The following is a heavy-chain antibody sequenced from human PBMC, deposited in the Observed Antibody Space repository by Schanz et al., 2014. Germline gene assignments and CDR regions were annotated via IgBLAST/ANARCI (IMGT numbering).Heavy chain of an antibody. Sequence: QVQLVQSGVEVKRPGASVRVSCKASGYSFTDYAIHWVRQAPGQGLEWMGWISVYHGHTNYAEKVHGRVTMTTDTSTSTAYMELSSLRSEDTAVYYCARDGEAAAGCDYWGQGTLVTASS. J-gene: IGHJ4*02. D-gene: IGHD6-13*01. CDR1: GYSFTDYA. CDR2: ISVYHGHT. CDR3: ARDGEAAAGCDY. V-gene: IGHV1-18*01.